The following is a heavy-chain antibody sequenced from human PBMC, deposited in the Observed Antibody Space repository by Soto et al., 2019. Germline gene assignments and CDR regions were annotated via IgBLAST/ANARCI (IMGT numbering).Heavy chain of an antibody. D-gene: IGHD5-18*01. CDR1: GGSISSYY. CDR3: ARHGYSYGYWDY. J-gene: IGHJ4*02. CDR2: IYYSGST. Sequence: PSETLSLTCTVSGGSISSYYWSWIRQPPGKGLEWIGYIYYSGSTNYNPSIKSRVTISVDTSKNQFSLKLSSVTAADTALYYCARHGYSYGYWDYWGQGTLVTVSS. V-gene: IGHV4-59*08.